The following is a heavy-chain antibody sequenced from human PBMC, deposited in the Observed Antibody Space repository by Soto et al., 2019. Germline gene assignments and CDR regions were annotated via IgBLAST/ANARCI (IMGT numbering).Heavy chain of an antibody. CDR2: ISAYNGNT. Sequence: ASVKVSCKASGYTFTSYGISWVRQAPGQGLEWMGWISAYNGNTNYAQKLQGRVTMTTDTSTSTAYMELRSLRSDDTALYYCARPQYSSGWPHAFDIWGQGTMVTVSS. CDR1: GYTFTSYG. J-gene: IGHJ3*02. D-gene: IGHD6-19*01. V-gene: IGHV1-18*01. CDR3: ARPQYSSGWPHAFDI.